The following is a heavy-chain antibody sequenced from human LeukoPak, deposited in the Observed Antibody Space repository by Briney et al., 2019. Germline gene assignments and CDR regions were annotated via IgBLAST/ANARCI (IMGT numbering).Heavy chain of an antibody. CDR2: ISYSGST. CDR1: CGSISRCY. CDR3: ARLDYYHFDY. J-gene: IGHJ4*02. Sequence: SETLSLTCTVSCGSISRCYWSWIRQPPGKGLEWIGFISYSGSTKYNPSLMSRVTISVDTSKNQFSLKLSSATAADTAVYYCARLDYYHFDYWGQGTVVTVSS. D-gene: IGHD3-22*01. V-gene: IGHV4-59*01.